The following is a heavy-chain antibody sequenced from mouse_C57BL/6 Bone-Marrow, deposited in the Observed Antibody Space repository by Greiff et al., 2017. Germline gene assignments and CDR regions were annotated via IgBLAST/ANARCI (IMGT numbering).Heavy chain of an antibody. Sequence: EVQVVESGGGLVQPGGSLTLSCAASGFTFSDYYMYLVRQTPEKRLEWVAYISNGGGSTYYPDTVKGRFTISRDNAKNTLYLQMSRLKSEDTAMYYCARPNLLSWFAYWGQGTLVTVSA. J-gene: IGHJ3*01. V-gene: IGHV5-12*01. CDR3: ARPNLLSWFAY. CDR2: ISNGGGST. CDR1: GFTFSDYY. D-gene: IGHD2-1*01.